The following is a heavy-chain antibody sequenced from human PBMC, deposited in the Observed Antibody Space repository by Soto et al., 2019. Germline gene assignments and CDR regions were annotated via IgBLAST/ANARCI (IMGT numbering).Heavy chain of an antibody. CDR1: GYSFTSYW. CDR3: ARLAAGGSYHFYYGMDX. CDR2: IDNSDSYT. J-gene: IGHJ6*02. Sequence: PGEALKISCKGSGYSFTSYWISWVRQMPGKGLELMGMIDNSDSYTNYSPSFQGHVTISAYKSISTAYLQWSSLKASDTAMYYCARLAAGGSYHFYYGMDXWGQGTTVTVS. D-gene: IGHD6-13*01. V-gene: IGHV5-10-1*01.